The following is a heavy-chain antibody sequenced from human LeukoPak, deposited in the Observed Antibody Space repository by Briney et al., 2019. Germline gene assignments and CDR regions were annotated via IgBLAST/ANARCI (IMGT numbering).Heavy chain of an antibody. CDR1: GFTFSSYG. CDR3: ARAITFGGVSHQYYFDY. D-gene: IGHD3-16*01. Sequence: SGGSLRLSCAASGFTFSSYGMHWVRQAPGKGLEWVAVISYDGSNKYYADSVKGRFTISRDNSKNTLYLQMNSLRAEDTAVYYCARAITFGGVSHQYYFDYWGQGTLVTVSS. J-gene: IGHJ4*02. CDR2: ISYDGSNK. V-gene: IGHV3-30*03.